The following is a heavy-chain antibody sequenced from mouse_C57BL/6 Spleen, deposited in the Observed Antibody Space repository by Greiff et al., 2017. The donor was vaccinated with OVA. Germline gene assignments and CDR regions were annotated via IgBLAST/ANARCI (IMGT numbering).Heavy chain of an antibody. D-gene: IGHD1-1*01. J-gene: IGHJ1*03. Sequence: QVQLQQSGAELARPGASVKLSCKASGYTFTSYGISWVKQRTGQGLEWIGEIYPRSGNTYYNEKFKGKATLTADKSSSTAYMELRSLTSEDSAVYFCASYYYGSSPWYFDVWGTGTTVTVSS. V-gene: IGHV1-81*01. CDR3: ASYYYGSSPWYFDV. CDR1: GYTFTSYG. CDR2: IYPRSGNT.